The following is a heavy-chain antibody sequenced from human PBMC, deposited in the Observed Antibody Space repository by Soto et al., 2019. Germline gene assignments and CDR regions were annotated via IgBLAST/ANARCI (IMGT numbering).Heavy chain of an antibody. D-gene: IGHD3-10*01. J-gene: IGHJ6*02. CDR3: ARCPRELWFGELLYADYYYYGMDV. Sequence: PGGSLRLSCAASGFTFSSYGMHWVRQAPGKGLEWVAVKWYDGSNKYYADSVKGRFTISRDNSKNTLYLQMNSLRAEDTAVYYCARCPRELWFGELLYADYYYYGMDVWGQGTTVTVSS. CDR2: KWYDGSNK. CDR1: GFTFSSYG. V-gene: IGHV3-33*01.